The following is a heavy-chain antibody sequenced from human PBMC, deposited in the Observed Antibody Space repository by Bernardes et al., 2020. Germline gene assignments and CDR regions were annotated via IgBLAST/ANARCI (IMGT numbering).Heavy chain of an antibody. CDR2: INHSGST. Sequence: SETLSLTCAVYGGSFSGYYWSWIRQPPGKGLEWIGEINHSGSTNYNPSLKSRVTISVDTSKNQFSLKLSSVTAADTAVYYCARGYCSGGSCLSRYYFDYWCQGTLVTVSS. D-gene: IGHD2-15*01. J-gene: IGHJ4*02. CDR3: ARGYCSGGSCLSRYYFDY. V-gene: IGHV4-34*01. CDR1: GGSFSGYY.